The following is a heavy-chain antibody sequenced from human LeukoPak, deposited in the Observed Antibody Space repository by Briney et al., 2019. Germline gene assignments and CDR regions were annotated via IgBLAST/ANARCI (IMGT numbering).Heavy chain of an antibody. J-gene: IGHJ4*02. V-gene: IGHV3-23*01. CDR3: AGLLLEYYFDY. CDR1: GFMFSSYV. CDR2: ISGSGGST. D-gene: IGHD3-22*01. Sequence: PGGSLRLSCAASGFMFSSYVMSWVRQAPGKGLEWVSAISGSGGSTYYADSVKGRFTISRDNSKNTLYLQMNSLRAEDTAVYYCAGLLLEYYFDYWGQGTLVTVSS.